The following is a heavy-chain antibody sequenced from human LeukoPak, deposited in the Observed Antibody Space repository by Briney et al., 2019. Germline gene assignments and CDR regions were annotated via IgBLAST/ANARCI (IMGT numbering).Heavy chain of an antibody. CDR2: IIPIFGIA. J-gene: IGHJ4*02. CDR1: GDTFSSYA. D-gene: IGHD2-2*01. Sequence: GSSVKVSCKASGDTFSSYAISWVRQATGQGLEWMGRIIPIFGIANYAQKFQGRVTITADKSTSTAYMELSSLRSEDTAVYYCARGDCSSSSCSFDYWGQGTLVTVSS. CDR3: ARGDCSSSSCSFDY. V-gene: IGHV1-69*04.